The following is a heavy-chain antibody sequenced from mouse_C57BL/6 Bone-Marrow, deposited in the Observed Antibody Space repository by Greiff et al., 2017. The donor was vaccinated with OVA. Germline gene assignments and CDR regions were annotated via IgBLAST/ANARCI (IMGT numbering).Heavy chain of an antibody. CDR3: ARYNLYGSHWYFDV. V-gene: IGHV3-8*01. CDR2: ISYSGSP. Sequence: EVKLVESGPGLAKPSQTLSLTCSVPGYSITSDYWNWIRKFPGNKLEYMGYISYSGSPYYKPSLKSRISITRDTSKNQYYLQLNSVTTEDTATYYCARYNLYGSHWYFDVWGTGTTVTVSS. CDR1: GYSITSDY. J-gene: IGHJ1*03. D-gene: IGHD1-1*02.